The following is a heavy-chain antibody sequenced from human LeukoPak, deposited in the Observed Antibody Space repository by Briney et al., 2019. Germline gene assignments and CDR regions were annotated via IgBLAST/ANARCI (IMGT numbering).Heavy chain of an antibody. CDR2: ISSSGSTI. CDR1: GFTFSSYE. CDR3: ARDYGSGSYKPLDY. V-gene: IGHV3-48*03. Sequence: GGSLRLSCAASGFTFSSYEMNWVRQAPGKGLEWVSYISSSGSTIYYADSVKGRFPIYRDNAKNSLYLQMNSLRAEDTAVYYCARDYGSGSYKPLDYWGQGTLVTVSS. J-gene: IGHJ4*02. D-gene: IGHD3-10*01.